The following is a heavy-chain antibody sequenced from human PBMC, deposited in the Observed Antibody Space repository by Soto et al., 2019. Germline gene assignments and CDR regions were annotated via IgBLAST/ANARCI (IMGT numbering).Heavy chain of an antibody. D-gene: IGHD3-10*01. V-gene: IGHV1-46*03. CDR3: ASNLWFGGDDY. Sequence: ASVKLSCKASGYTFTSYYMHWVRQAPGQGLEWMGIINPSGGSTSYAQKFQGRVTMTRDTSTSTVYMELSSLRSEDTAVYYCASNLWFGGDDYWGQGTLVTVSS. J-gene: IGHJ4*02. CDR1: GYTFTSYY. CDR2: INPSGGST.